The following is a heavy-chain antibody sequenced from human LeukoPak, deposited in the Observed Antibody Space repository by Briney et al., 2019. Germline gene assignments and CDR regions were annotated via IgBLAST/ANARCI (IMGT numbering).Heavy chain of an antibody. V-gene: IGHV4-4*07. CDR1: GYSINSGYY. CDR3: ARSYCSTTSCYDAFDI. J-gene: IGHJ3*02. CDR2: IYTSGST. Sequence: SETLSLTCTVSGYSINSGYYWSWIRQPAGKGLEWIGRIYTSGSTNYNPSLKSRVTMSVDTSKNQFSLKLSSVTAADTAVYYCARSYCSTTSCYDAFDIWGQGTMVTVSS. D-gene: IGHD2-2*01.